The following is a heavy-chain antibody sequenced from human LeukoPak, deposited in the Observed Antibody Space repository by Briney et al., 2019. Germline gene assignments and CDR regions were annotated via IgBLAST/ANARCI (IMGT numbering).Heavy chain of an antibody. CDR2: ISSSSSTI. CDR1: GFTFSTYS. V-gene: IGHV3-48*01. D-gene: IGHD2-15*01. Sequence: GGSLRLSCAASGFTFSTYSMNWVRQAPGKGLEWVSYISSSSSTIYYADSVKGRFTISRDNAKNSLYLQMNSLRAEDTAVYYCARKAVVHYYYYMDVWGKGTTVTVSS. J-gene: IGHJ6*03. CDR3: ARKAVVHYYYYMDV.